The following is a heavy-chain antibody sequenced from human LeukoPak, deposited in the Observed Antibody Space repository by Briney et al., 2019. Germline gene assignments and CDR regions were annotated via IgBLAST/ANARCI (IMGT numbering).Heavy chain of an antibody. CDR1: GFTFSSYG. Sequence: GGSLRLSCAASGFTFSSYGMHWVRQAPGKGLVWVSRINSDGSTTNYGDSVKGRFTISRDNAKNTLYLQMNSLRAEDTAVYYCARVYTSGYYGGYALDVWGQGTMVTVSS. CDR2: INSDGSTT. D-gene: IGHD5-12*01. J-gene: IGHJ3*01. V-gene: IGHV3-74*01. CDR3: ARVYTSGYYGGYALDV.